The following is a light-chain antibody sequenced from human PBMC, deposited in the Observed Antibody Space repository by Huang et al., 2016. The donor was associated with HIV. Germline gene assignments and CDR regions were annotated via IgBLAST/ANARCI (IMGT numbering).Light chain of an antibody. CDR3: QQYFNPPVT. V-gene: IGKV4-1*01. Sequence: DIVMTQSPDSLAVSLGERATINCKSSQSVLSGNNKNYLAWFQQKSGQTPKLLIYWASTRESGVPDRFSGSGSRTDFTLTINNLQPEDVAVYYCQQYFNPPVTFGPGTKVHVK. CDR2: WAS. J-gene: IGKJ3*01. CDR1: QSVLSGNNKNY.